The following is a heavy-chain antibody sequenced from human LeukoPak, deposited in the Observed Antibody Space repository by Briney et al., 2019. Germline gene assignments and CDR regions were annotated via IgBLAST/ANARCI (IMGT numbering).Heavy chain of an antibody. CDR3: ARDAQWLVVDY. Sequence: ASVKVSCKASGYTFTGYYMHWVRQAPGQGLEWMGWIDPNSGGTNYAQKFQGRVTMTRDTSISTAYMELSRLRSDDTAAYYCARDAQWLVVDYWGQGTLVTVSS. V-gene: IGHV1-2*02. CDR1: GYTFTGYY. D-gene: IGHD6-19*01. J-gene: IGHJ4*02. CDR2: IDPNSGGT.